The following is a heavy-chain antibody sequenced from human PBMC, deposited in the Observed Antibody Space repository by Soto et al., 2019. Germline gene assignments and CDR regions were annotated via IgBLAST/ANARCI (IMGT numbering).Heavy chain of an antibody. V-gene: IGHV3-23*01. CDR1: GFSFRNYA. CDR3: AKESEENENVPIPGDY. CDR2: LSGSGTMR. D-gene: IGHD1-1*01. Sequence: GGSLRLSCAASGFSFRNYAMTWVRQAPGKGLEWVSGLSGSGTMRYYADSVRGRFIISRDNAKNTLFLQMDNLRVEDSAVYYCAKESEENENVPIPGDYWGQGTPVTVS. J-gene: IGHJ4*02.